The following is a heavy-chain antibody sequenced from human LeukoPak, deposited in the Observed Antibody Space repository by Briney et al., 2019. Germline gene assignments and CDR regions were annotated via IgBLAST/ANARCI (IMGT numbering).Heavy chain of an antibody. D-gene: IGHD3-9*01. CDR3: ARELRYFDGDYFGY. CDR1: GFTFSSYW. V-gene: IGHV3-7*01. CDR2: IKQDGSEK. Sequence: GGSLRLSCAASGFTFSSYWMSWVRQAPGKGLEWVANIKQDGSEKYYVDSVKGRFTISRDNAKNSLYLQMNSLRAEDTAVYYCARELRYFDGDYFGYWGQGTLVTVSS. J-gene: IGHJ4*02.